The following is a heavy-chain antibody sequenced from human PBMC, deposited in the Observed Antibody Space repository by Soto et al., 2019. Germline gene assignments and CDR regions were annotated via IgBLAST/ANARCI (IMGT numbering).Heavy chain of an antibody. D-gene: IGHD1-1*01. CDR2: ISWNSDKR. Sequence: EVQLVESGGDLVQPGASLRLSCAGFGFSLDDYSMHWVRQAPGKGLEWVSGISWNSDKRGFAASVRGRFTVSKDSAKNYLYLQMHSLRIEDTDLYSCAKGVRRTWNEMEVWGQGNEVSVS. J-gene: IGHJ6*02. CDR1: GFSLDDYS. CDR3: AKGVRRTWNEMEV. V-gene: IGHV3-9*01.